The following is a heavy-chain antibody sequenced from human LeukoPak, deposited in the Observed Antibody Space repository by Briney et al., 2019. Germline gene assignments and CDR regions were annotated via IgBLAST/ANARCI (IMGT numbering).Heavy chain of an antibody. CDR1: GYSISSGYY. CDR2: IYHSGST. J-gene: IGHJ4*02. Sequence: PSETLSLTCAVSGYSISSGYYWGWIRQPPGKGLEWIGSIYHSGSTYYNPSLKSRVTISVDTSKNQFSLKLSSVTAADTAVYYCARDHKMYYFDYWGQGTLVTVSS. CDR3: ARDHKMYYFDY. D-gene: IGHD5-24*01. V-gene: IGHV4-38-2*02.